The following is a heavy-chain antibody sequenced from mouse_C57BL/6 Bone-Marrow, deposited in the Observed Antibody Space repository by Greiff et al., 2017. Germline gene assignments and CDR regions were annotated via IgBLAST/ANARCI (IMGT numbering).Heavy chain of an antibody. D-gene: IGHD2-5*01. Sequence: VQLKQSGAELVRPGASVKLSCTASGFNIKDYYMHWVKQRPEQGLEWIGRIDPEDGDTEYAPKFQGKATMTADTSSNTAYLQLSRLTSEDTAVYYCTTHYSNLFYFDYWGQGTTLTVSS. J-gene: IGHJ2*01. CDR3: TTHYSNLFYFDY. V-gene: IGHV14-1*01. CDR2: IDPEDGDT. CDR1: GFNIKDYY.